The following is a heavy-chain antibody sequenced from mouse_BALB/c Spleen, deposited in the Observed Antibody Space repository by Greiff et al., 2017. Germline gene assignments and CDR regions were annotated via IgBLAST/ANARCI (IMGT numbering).Heavy chain of an antibody. CDR1: GFAFSSYD. CDR2: ISSGGGST. CDR3: ARGFVRDAMDY. V-gene: IGHV5-12-1*01. Sequence: EVNLVESGGGLVKPGGSLKLSCAASGFAFSSYDMSWVRQTPEKRLEWVAYISSGGGSTYYPDTVKGRFTISRDNAKNTLYLQMSSLTSEDSAIYYCARGFVRDAMDYWGQGTSVTVSS. J-gene: IGHJ4*01.